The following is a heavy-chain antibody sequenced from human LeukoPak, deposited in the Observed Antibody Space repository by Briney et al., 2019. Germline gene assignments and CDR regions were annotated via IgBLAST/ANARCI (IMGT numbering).Heavy chain of an antibody. CDR3: ARGSWYNTIDY. J-gene: IGHJ4*02. Sequence: GGSLRLSCAASGFTFSSYWMSWVRRAPGKGLEWVSYISSSSSTIYYADSVKGRFTISRDNSKNTLYLQMNSLRAEDTAVYYCARGSWYNTIDYWGQGTLVTVSS. CDR2: ISSSSSTI. D-gene: IGHD6-13*01. V-gene: IGHV3-48*01. CDR1: GFTFSSYW.